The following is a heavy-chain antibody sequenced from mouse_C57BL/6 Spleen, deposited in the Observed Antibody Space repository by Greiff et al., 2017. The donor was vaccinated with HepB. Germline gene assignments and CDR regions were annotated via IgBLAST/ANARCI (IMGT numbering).Heavy chain of an antibody. CDR2: IYPSDSDT. CDR3: ASAEFYYGSCSSAIDF. D-gene: IGHD1-1*01. CDR1: GYTFTSYW. V-gene: IGHV1-61*01. J-gene: IGHJ4*01. Sequence: VQLQQSGAELVRPGSSVKLSCKASGYTFTSYWMDWVKQRPGQGLEWIGNIYPSDSDTHYNQKFKDKATLTADKSSSTAYMQLSSLTSEDSAVYFCASAEFYYGSCSSAIDFWGQGTSVTVSS.